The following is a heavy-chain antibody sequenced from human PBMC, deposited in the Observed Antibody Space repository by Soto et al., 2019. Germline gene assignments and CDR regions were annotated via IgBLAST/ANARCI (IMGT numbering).Heavy chain of an antibody. V-gene: IGHV3-23*01. D-gene: IGHD6-19*01. CDR1: GFTFSGYA. J-gene: IGHJ4*02. CDR3: AKDRSQWLVPRAPFDY. Sequence: PGVSLRLSCAASGFTFSGYAMSWVRQAPGKGLEWVSAISGSGGSTYYADSVKGRFTISRDNSKNTLYLQMNSLRAEDTAVYYCAKDRSQWLVPRAPFDYWGQGTLVTVSS. CDR2: ISGSGGST.